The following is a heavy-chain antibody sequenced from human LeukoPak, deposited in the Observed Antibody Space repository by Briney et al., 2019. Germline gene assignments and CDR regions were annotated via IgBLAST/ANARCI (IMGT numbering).Heavy chain of an antibody. V-gene: IGHV4-39*07. CDR3: ARERGVTTVTTLINWFDP. D-gene: IGHD4-17*01. CDR1: GGSISSSSYY. CDR2: IYYSGST. J-gene: IGHJ5*02. Sequence: SETLSLTCTVSGGSISSSSYYWGWLRQPPGRGLEWIGSIYYSGSTYYNPSLKSRVTISVDTSKNQFSLKLSSVTAADTAVYYCARERGVTTVTTLINWFDPWGQGTLVTVSS.